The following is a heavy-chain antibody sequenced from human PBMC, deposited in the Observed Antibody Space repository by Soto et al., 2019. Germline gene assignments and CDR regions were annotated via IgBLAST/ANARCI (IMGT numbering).Heavy chain of an antibody. CDR1: GYTFTGYY. D-gene: IGHD3-9*01. CDR3: ARGGVRYFEWLLGFDY. V-gene: IGHV1-2*04. J-gene: IGHJ4*02. Sequence: ASVKVSCKASGYTFTGYYMHWVRQAPGQGPEWMGWINPNSGGTNYAQKFQGWVTMTRDTSISTAYMELSRLRSDDTAVYYCARGGVRYFEWLLGFDYWGQGTLVTVSS. CDR2: INPNSGGT.